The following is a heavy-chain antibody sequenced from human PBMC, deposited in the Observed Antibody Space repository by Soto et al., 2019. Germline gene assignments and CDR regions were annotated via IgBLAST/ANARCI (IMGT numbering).Heavy chain of an antibody. CDR2: IYPGDSDT. Sequence: GESLKVSCKGSGYSFTSYWIGWGRQMPGKGLEWMGIIYPGDSDTRYSPSFQGQVTISADKSISTAYLQMNSLRAEDTAVYYCAKDSSKHCGGDCYWWYYYYYMDVWGKGTTVTVSS. CDR1: GYSFTSYW. CDR3: AKDSSKHCGGDCYWWYYYYYMDV. D-gene: IGHD2-21*01. J-gene: IGHJ6*03. V-gene: IGHV5-51*01.